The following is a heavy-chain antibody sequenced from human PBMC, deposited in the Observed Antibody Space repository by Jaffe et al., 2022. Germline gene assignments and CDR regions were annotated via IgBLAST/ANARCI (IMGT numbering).Heavy chain of an antibody. CDR3: AKDSVAYCGGDCLYFDY. Sequence: QVQLVESGGGVVQPGGSLRLSCAASGFTFSSYGMHWVRQAPGKGLEWVAFIRYDGSNKYYADSVKGRFTISRDNSKNTLYLQMNSLRAEDTAVYYCAKDSVAYCGGDCLYFDYWGQGTLVTVSS. CDR2: IRYDGSNK. CDR1: GFTFSSYG. V-gene: IGHV3-30*02. J-gene: IGHJ4*02. D-gene: IGHD2-21*02.